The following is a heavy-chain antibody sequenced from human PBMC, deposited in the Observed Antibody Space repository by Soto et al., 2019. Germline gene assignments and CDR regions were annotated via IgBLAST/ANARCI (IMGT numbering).Heavy chain of an antibody. CDR2: IYPGDSDT. J-gene: IGHJ6*03. CDR3: ARNGEYQLLSYYMDV. Sequence: PGESLKISCKGSGYSFTSYWIGWVRQMPGKGLEWMGIIYPGDSDTRYSPSFQGQVTISADKSISTAYLQWSSLKASDTAMYYCARNGEYQLLSYYMDVWGKGTTVTVSS. V-gene: IGHV5-51*03. D-gene: IGHD2-2*01. CDR1: GYSFTSYW.